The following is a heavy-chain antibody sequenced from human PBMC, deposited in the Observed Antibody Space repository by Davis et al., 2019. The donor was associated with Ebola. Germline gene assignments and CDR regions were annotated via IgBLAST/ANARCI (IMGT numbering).Heavy chain of an antibody. CDR1: GFTFNKYW. V-gene: IGHV3-30*18. Sequence: PGGSLRLSCAASGFTFNKYWMHWVRQAPGKGLEWVAVMSPDGGNKNFADSVKGRFTISRDNSKNTLYLQMNSLRAEDTAVYYCAKDSRRDIEGAHGRFDNWGQGTLVTVSS. CDR3: AKDSRRDIEGAHGRFDN. D-gene: IGHD1-26*01. CDR2: MSPDGGNK. J-gene: IGHJ4*02.